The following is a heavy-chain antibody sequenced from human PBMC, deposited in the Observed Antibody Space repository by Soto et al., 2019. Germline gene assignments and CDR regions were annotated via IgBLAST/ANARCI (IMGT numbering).Heavy chain of an antibody. Sequence: ETRSLTWTLAAGSISSYYWSRIQQRPGKRLGWSGYIYYSGSTNYNPSLKSRVTVSVDTTKNQFSMKLSSVAADDTAVYYCTTSLRYRSGCSCYSGVYALDMSGQPTMVTVS. D-gene: IGHD2-15*01. V-gene: IGHV4-59*01. CDR3: TTSLRYRSGCSCYSGVYALDM. J-gene: IGHJ3*02. CDR2: IYYSGST. CDR1: AGSISSYY.